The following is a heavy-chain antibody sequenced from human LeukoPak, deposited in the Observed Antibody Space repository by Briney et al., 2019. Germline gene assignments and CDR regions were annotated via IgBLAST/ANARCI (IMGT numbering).Heavy chain of an antibody. Sequence: PGGSLRLSCAASGFTFSSYSMNWVRQAPGKGLEWVSSISSSSSYIYYADSVKGRFTISRDNAKNSLYLQMNSLRAEDTAVYYCASVKSYYYYYGMDVWGQGTLVTVSS. V-gene: IGHV3-21*01. J-gene: IGHJ6*02. CDR1: GFTFSSYS. CDR3: ASVKSYYYYYGMDV. CDR2: ISSSSSYI.